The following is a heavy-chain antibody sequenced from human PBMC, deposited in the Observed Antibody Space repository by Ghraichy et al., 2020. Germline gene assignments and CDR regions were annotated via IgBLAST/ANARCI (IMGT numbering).Heavy chain of an antibody. CDR3: ARDGSSGWYDNWFEP. CDR1: GFTFSSYG. Sequence: GGSLRLSCAASGFTFSSYGMNWVRQAPGKGLEWVSYISSSSSTVYYSDSVKGRFTISRDNAKNSLYLQMNSLRDEDTAVYYCARDGSSGWYDNWFEPWGQGPLVTVSS. J-gene: IGHJ5*02. V-gene: IGHV3-48*02. D-gene: IGHD6-19*01. CDR2: ISSSSSTV.